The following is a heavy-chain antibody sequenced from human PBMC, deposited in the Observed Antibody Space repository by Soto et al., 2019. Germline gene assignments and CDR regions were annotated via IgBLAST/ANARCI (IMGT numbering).Heavy chain of an antibody. CDR1: GGSISSGGYS. J-gene: IGHJ6*02. CDR2: IYHDGST. V-gene: IGHV4-30-2*01. CDR3: ARGYDSLMDV. D-gene: IGHD3-3*01. Sequence: QLQLQESGSGLVKPSQTLSLTCAVSGGSISSGGYSWSWIRQPPGKGLEWIGFIYHDGSTYYNPSLKNRVTISPDRSKNQFSLKLNSVTATDTAVYSCARGYDSLMDVWGQGTTVTVSS.